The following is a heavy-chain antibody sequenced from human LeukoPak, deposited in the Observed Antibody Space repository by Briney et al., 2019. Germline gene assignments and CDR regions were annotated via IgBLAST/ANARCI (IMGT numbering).Heavy chain of an antibody. Sequence: SETLSLTCAVYGGSFSDYYWSWIRQPPGKGLEWIGKINHSGSTNYNPSLKSRVTISVDTSKNQFSLKLSSVTAADTAVYYCARGCSAGTPHNWFDPWGQGTLVTVSS. CDR1: GGSFSDYY. J-gene: IGHJ5*02. D-gene: IGHD6-13*01. CDR2: INHSGST. CDR3: ARGCSAGTPHNWFDP. V-gene: IGHV4-34*01.